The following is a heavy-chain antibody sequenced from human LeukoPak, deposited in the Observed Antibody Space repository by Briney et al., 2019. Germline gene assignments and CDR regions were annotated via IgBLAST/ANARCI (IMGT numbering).Heavy chain of an antibody. J-gene: IGHJ4*03. CDR1: GYTFTDYT. CDR3: ARGGRNYLDY. D-gene: IGHD3-16*01. CDR2: ISPYTGDT. V-gene: IGHV1-18*01. Sequence: GASVKVSCETSGYTFTDYTLTWVRQAPGQGLEWMGWISPYTGDTKYAESLQDRFTMTTDTSTNTAYLDLRGLTSDDTAIYYCARGGRNYLDYWGQGTLVTVSS.